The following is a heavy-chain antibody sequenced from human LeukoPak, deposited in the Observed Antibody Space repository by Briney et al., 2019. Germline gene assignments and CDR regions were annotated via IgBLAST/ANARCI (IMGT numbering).Heavy chain of an antibody. CDR1: GGSFSAYY. Sequence: SETLSLTCAVYGGSFSAYYWSWIRQPPGKGLEWIGEINHSGNTNYNPSLKSRVTMSVDTSKNQFSLKLSSVTAADTAVYYCATGGLVPDRFAGQKERKWFDPWGQGTLVTVSS. CDR3: ATGGLVPDRFAGQKERKWFDP. D-gene: IGHD6-19*01. V-gene: IGHV4-34*01. J-gene: IGHJ5*02. CDR2: INHSGNT.